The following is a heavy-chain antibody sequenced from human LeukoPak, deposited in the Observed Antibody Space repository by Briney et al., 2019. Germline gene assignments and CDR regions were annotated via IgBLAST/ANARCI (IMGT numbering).Heavy chain of an antibody. CDR1: EFTFSNYD. J-gene: IGHJ4*02. Sequence: GGSLRLSCAASEFTFSNYDMHWVRQAAGKGLEWVSTIDTAGNTWYPDSVKGRFTISRENAKRSLNLQMNSLRAEDTAVYYCAKFATVVPAAAYYFDYWGQGILVTVSS. V-gene: IGHV3-13*01. CDR3: AKFATVVPAAAYYFDY. D-gene: IGHD2-2*01. CDR2: IDTAGNT.